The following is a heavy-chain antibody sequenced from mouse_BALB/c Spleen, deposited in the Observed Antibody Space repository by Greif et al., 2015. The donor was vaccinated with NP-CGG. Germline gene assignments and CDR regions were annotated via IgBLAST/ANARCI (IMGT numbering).Heavy chain of an antibody. CDR2: IYPGSGST. CDR1: GYTFTSYW. D-gene: IGHD1-2*01. V-gene: IGHV1S22*01. J-gene: IGHJ3*01. Sequence: LQQSGSELVRPGASVKLSCKASGYTFTSYWMHWVKQRPGQGLEWIGNIYPGSGSTNYDEKFKSKATLTVDTSSSTAYMQLSSLTSEDSAVYYCTRCITTASWFAYWGRGTLVTVSA. CDR3: TRCITTASWFAY.